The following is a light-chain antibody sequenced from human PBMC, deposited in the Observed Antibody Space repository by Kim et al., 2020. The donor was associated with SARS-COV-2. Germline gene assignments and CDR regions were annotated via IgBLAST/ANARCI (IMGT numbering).Light chain of an antibody. J-gene: IGLJ3*02. V-gene: IGLV2-23*02. CDR3: CSYAGSSTCV. Sequence: GWAITIYCTGTSSDVGNYNLVSWHQQHPGKAPILMIYEVSKRHSGVSNRFSGSKSGNTASLTISGLQAEDEADYYCCSYAGSSTCVFGGGTQLTVL. CDR1: SSDVGNYNL. CDR2: EVS.